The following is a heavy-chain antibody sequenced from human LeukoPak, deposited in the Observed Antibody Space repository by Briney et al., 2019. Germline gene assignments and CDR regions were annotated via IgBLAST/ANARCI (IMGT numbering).Heavy chain of an antibody. V-gene: IGHV4-39*01. Sequence: SETLSLTCTVSGGSVRSSTYYWDWIRQPPGKGLEWIGNIYYSGSTYYSPSLKSRVTISIDTSNNQFSLKVTSVTAADTAIYYCARHPRGYSTSPIDSWGQGTLVTVSS. CDR1: GGSVRSSTYY. J-gene: IGHJ4*02. D-gene: IGHD6-13*01. CDR3: ARHPRGYSTSPIDS. CDR2: IYYSGST.